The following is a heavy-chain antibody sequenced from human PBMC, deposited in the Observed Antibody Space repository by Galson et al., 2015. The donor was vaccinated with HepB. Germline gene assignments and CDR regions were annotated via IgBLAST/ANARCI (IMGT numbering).Heavy chain of an antibody. Sequence: SLRLSCAASGFTFSTYFMNWVRQAPGKGLEWVSAISGTGVYTYYADSVKGRFTISRDNAKNSLYLQMSSLRAEDTAVYYCARDKGSDLFDFWGQGTLVTVSS. V-gene: IGHV3-21*01. CDR3: ARDKGSDLFDF. CDR2: ISGTGVYT. CDR1: GFTFSTYF. D-gene: IGHD6-25*01. J-gene: IGHJ4*02.